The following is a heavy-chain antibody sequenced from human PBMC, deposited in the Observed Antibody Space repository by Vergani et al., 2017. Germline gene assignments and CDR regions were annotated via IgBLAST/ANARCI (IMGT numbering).Heavy chain of an antibody. CDR1: GASIRSSNYY. CDR3: ARHSTVEWLVKLGRIAP. J-gene: IGHJ5*02. CDR2: IYYSGST. Sequence: QLQLQESGPGLVKPSATLSLTCSVSGASIRSSNYYWGWIRQPPGKGLEWIASIYYSGSTNYNPSLKSRVTISVDTSKNQFSLKLSSVTAADTAVYFCARHSTVEWLVKLGRIAPWGQGILVTFPS. D-gene: IGHD6-19*01. V-gene: IGHV4-39*01.